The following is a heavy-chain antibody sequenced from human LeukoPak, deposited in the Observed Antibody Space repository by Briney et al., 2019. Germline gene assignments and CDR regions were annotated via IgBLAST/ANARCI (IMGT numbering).Heavy chain of an antibody. CDR1: GFTFSDYY. CDR2: ISSSGSTI. J-gene: IGHJ4*02. V-gene: IGHV3-11*01. Sequence: GGSLRLSCAASGFTFSDYYMSWIRQAPGKGLEWVSYISSSGSTIYYADSVKGRFTISRDNAKNSPYLQMNSLRAEDTAVYYCARAPGELEFYFDYWGQGTLVTVSS. D-gene: IGHD1-1*01. CDR3: ARAPGELEFYFDY.